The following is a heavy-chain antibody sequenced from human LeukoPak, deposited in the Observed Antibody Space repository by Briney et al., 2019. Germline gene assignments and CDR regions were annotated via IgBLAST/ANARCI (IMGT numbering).Heavy chain of an antibody. CDR3: ARAYGDYGGFSDY. Sequence: GGSLRLSCAASGFTFSSYSMNWVRQAPGKGLEWVSYISSSSSTIYYADSVKGRFTISRDNAKNSLYLQMNSLRAEDTAVYYCARAYGDYGGFSDYWGQGTLVTVSS. CDR1: GFTFSSYS. V-gene: IGHV3-48*04. D-gene: IGHD4-17*01. CDR2: ISSSSSTI. J-gene: IGHJ4*02.